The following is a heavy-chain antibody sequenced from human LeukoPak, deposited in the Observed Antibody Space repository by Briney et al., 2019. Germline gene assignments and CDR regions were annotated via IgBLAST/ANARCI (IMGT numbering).Heavy chain of an antibody. CDR2: ISGSGGST. CDR1: GFTFSSYA. J-gene: IGHJ4*02. Sequence: QPGGSLRLSCAASGFTFSSYAMSWVRQAPGKGLEWVSAISGSGGSTYYADSVRGRFTISRDNSKNTVYLQVNSLRAEDTAFYYCVKEKALWPDNCFDCWGQGALVTVSS. D-gene: IGHD3-10*01. V-gene: IGHV3-23*01. CDR3: VKEKALWPDNCFDC.